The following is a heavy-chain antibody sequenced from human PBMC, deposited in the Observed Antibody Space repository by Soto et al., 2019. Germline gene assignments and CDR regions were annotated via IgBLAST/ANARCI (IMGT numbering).Heavy chain of an antibody. CDR2: ISYDGSNK. CDR1: GFTFSSYG. J-gene: IGHJ6*01. V-gene: IGHV3-30*18. Sequence: QVQLVESGGGVVQPGRSLRLSCAASGFTFSSYGMHWVRQAPGKGLEWVAVISYDGSNKYYADSVKGRFTISRDNSKNTLYLQMNSLRAEDTAVYYCANRVGATHPYYDYGMDVW. CDR3: ANRVGATHPYYDYGMDV. D-gene: IGHD1-26*01.